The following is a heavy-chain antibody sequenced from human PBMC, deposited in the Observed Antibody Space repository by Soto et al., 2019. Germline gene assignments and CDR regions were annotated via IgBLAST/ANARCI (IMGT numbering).Heavy chain of an antibody. Sequence: QVQLQESGPGLVKPSGTLSLTCAVSDGSISSSNWWNWVRQPPGKGLEWIGEIYPGGSINYNPSLKSRLTISVDKSKNQISLNLTSVTAADTAVYYCASADFDYWCQGTLVTVSS. CDR1: DGSISSSNW. CDR3: ASADFDY. CDR2: IYPGGSI. V-gene: IGHV4-4*02. J-gene: IGHJ4*02.